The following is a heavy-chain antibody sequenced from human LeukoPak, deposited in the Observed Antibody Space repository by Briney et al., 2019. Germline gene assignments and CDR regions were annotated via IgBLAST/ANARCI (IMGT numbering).Heavy chain of an antibody. CDR2: INSDGSTT. D-gene: IGHD3-10*02. CDR3: AELGITMIGGV. V-gene: IGHV3-74*01. J-gene: IGHJ6*04. CDR1: GFTFSSYW. Sequence: GGSLRLSCAASGFTFSSYWMHWVRQAPGKGLVWVSRINSDGSTTTYADSVKGRFTISRDNAKNTLYLQMNSLRAEDTAVYYCAELGITMIGGVWGKGTTVTISS.